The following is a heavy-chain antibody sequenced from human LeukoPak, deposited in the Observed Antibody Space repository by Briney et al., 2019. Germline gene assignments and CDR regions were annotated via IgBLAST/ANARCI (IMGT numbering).Heavy chain of an antibody. V-gene: IGHV4-4*02. J-gene: IGHJ4*02. CDR2: IYHSGST. CDR1: GGSISSSNW. D-gene: IGHD2-15*01. Sequence: SETLSLTCAVSGGSISSSNWWSWVRQPPGKGLEWIGEIYHSGSTNYNPSLKSRVTISVDKSKNQFSLKLSSVTAADTAVYYCARADCSGGSCYSGSGWYFDYWGQGTLVTVSS. CDR3: ARADCSGGSCYSGSGWYFDY.